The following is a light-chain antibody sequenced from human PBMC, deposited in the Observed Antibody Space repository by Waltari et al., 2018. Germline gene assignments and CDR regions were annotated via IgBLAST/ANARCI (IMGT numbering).Light chain of an antibody. V-gene: IGKV4-1*01. Sequence: DIVMTQSPDSLAVSLGERATINCESSQSILYSPNDKNYLAWYQQKPGQPPKLLIYWASTREYGVPDRFSGSGSATEFSLTISSLQTEDVAVYYCQQYYRTPFTFGGGTRVEI. CDR2: WAS. J-gene: IGKJ4*01. CDR1: QSILYSPNDKNY. CDR3: QQYYRTPFT.